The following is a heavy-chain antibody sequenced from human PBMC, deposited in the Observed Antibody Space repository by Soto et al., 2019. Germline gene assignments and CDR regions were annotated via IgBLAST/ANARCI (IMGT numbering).Heavy chain of an antibody. D-gene: IGHD5-18*01. CDR1: GFSLSNAGMG. J-gene: IGHJ5*02. CDR3: ARAVDRAISDIWFDP. CDR2: IFSSDEK. Sequence: LVHPPETLTLTCTVSGFSLSNAGMGVSWIRQPPGKALEWLAHIFSSDEKSYRTSLETRLTVSKDTSKSQVVLTMTNMDPLDTATYYCARAVDRAISDIWFDPWGQGTQVTVSS. V-gene: IGHV2-26*01.